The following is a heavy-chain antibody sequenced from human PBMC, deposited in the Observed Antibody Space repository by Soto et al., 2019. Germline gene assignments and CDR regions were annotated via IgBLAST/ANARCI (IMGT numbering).Heavy chain of an antibody. J-gene: IGHJ4*02. V-gene: IGHV3-53*01. CDR2: LYSGGTK. CDR1: GFNFIRKY. D-gene: IGHD3-10*01. CDR3: ARGLYDSGSFYFDF. Sequence: EVQLVESGGGLIQPGGSLRLSCAASGFNFIRKYMIWVRQAPGKGLEWVSILYSGGTKYYADSVKGRFTISRDTSENTLYLQMNSLRAEDTAVYYCARGLYDSGSFYFDFWGQGTLVTVSS.